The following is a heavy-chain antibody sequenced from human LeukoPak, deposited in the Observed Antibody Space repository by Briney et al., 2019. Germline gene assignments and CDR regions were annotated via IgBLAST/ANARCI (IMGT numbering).Heavy chain of an antibody. CDR2: ISSSSSYT. J-gene: IGHJ5*02. CDR1: GFTFSDYY. Sequence: GGSLRLSCAASGFTFSDYYMSWIRQAPGKGLEWVSYISSSSSYTNYADSVKGRFTISRDNAKNSLYLQMNSLRAEDTAVYYCARSIQVNWFDPWGQGTLVTVSS. D-gene: IGHD2-21*01. CDR3: ARSIQVNWFDP. V-gene: IGHV3-11*03.